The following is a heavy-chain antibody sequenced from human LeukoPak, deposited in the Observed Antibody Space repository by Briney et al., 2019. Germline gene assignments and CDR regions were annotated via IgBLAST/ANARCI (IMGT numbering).Heavy chain of an antibody. V-gene: IGHV3-23*01. J-gene: IGHJ4*02. CDR2: ITASSGGT. D-gene: IGHD6-6*01. Sequence: GGSLRLSCAASGFPFSSYAMGWVRQAPGRGLEWVSAITASSGGTYYADSVKGRFSISRDSSKNTLYLQMNSLRAEDTAVYYCARDGYRSSFDYWGQGTLVTVSS. CDR1: GFPFSSYA. CDR3: ARDGYRSSFDY.